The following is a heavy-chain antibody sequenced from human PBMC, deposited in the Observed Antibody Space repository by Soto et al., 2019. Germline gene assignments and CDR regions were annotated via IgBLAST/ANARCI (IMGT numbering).Heavy chain of an antibody. J-gene: IGHJ6*02. CDR1: GFTFSNAW. V-gene: IGHV3-15*01. Sequence: EVQLVESGGGLVKPGGSLRLSCAASGFTFSNAWMNWVRQAPGKGLEWIGRIKTKVDGGTAEYAAPVKVRFTISRDDSKNTLYIQMNSLKVGDTAVYFCTRDLAVRHSNYSCAMDFWGRGTTVTVSS. CDR3: TRDLAVRHSNYSCAMDF. CDR2: IKTKVDGGTA. D-gene: IGHD4-17*01.